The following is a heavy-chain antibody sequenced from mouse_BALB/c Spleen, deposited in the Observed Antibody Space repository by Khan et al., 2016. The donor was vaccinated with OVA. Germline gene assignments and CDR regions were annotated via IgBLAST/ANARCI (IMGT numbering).Heavy chain of an antibody. CDR1: GYIFTSYM. D-gene: IGHD1-1*01. CDR2: INPNRGYN. CDR3: ARVGYGSFGF. J-gene: IGHJ3*01. Sequence: QVQLQQSGAELARPGASVKMSCKASGYIFTSYMIHWVKQRPGKGLEWIGDINPNRGYNNYNQKFKDKATLTADKSSSTAYMQLSSLTSEDSAVYYCARVGYGSFGFWGQGPLVTVSA. V-gene: IGHV1-4*01.